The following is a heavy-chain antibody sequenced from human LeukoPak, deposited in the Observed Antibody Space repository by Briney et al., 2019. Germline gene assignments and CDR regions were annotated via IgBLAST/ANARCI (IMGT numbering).Heavy chain of an antibody. V-gene: IGHV4-59*01. D-gene: IGHD2-15*01. CDR1: GAF. CDR3: ARVNVYCSCGTCYLIGFDN. Sequence: PSETLSLTCSVSGAFLSWIRQPPGKGREWIGYIDDIGRTNYNPYHKSRVTVSVDTSKNHFSQKLSSVTAADTAVYYCARVNVYCSCGTCYLIGFDNTGHGAPVTASS. J-gene: IGHJ4*03. CDR2: IDDIGRT.